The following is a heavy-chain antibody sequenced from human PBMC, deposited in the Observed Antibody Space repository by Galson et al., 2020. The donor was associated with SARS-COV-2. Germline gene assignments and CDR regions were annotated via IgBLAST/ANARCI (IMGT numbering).Heavy chain of an antibody. CDR1: GFTFSSYA. D-gene: IGHD3-3*01. J-gene: IGHJ4*02. CDR2: ISYDGSNK. V-gene: IGHV3-30*04. Sequence: GGSLRLSCAASGFTFSSYAMHWVRQAPGKGLEWVAVISYDGSNKYYADSVEGRFTISRDNSKNTLYLQMNSLRAEDTAVYYCARARGGGYYSDFDYWGQGTLVTVSS. CDR3: ARARGGGYYSDFDY.